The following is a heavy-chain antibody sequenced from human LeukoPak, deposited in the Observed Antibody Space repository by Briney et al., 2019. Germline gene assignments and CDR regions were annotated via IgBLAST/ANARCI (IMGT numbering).Heavy chain of an antibody. J-gene: IGHJ4*02. CDR1: GFTFSSYS. CDR2: IRQDGREK. CDR3: VGGIGWQPDY. D-gene: IGHD6-19*01. V-gene: IGHV3-7*03. Sequence: GGSLRLSCAASGFTFSSYSMNWVRQAPGKGLEWVAIIRQDGREKLYLDSVKGRFTISRDNAKSSVYLQINSLRAEDTAVYYCVGGIGWQPDYWGQGTLVTVSS.